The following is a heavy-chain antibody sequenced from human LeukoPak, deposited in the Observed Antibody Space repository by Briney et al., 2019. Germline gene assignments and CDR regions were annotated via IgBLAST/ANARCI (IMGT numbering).Heavy chain of an antibody. V-gene: IGHV3-21*01. CDR1: GFTFSSYS. J-gene: IGHJ3*02. Sequence: GGSLRLSCAASGFTFSSYSMNWVRQAPGKGLEWVSSISDSGSDIFYADSVKGRFTISRDNAKNSLYLQMNSLRAEDTAVYYCARDSGNYLDAFDIWGQGTMVTVSS. CDR3: ARDSGNYLDAFDI. D-gene: IGHD1-7*01. CDR2: ISDSGSDI.